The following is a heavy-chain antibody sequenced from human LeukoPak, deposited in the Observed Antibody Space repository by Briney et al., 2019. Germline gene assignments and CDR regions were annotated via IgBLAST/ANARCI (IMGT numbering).Heavy chain of an antibody. V-gene: IGHV3-23*01. CDR1: GFTFSSYA. D-gene: IGHD6-19*01. J-gene: IGHJ4*02. CDR2: ISGSGGST. CDR3: AVFLERSGWYYFDY. Sequence: PGGSLRLSCAASGFTFSSYAMSWVRQAPRKGLEWASAISGSGGSTYYADSAKGRFTISRDISKNTLYLQMNSLRAEDTAVYYCAVFLERSGWYYFDYWGQGTLVTVSS.